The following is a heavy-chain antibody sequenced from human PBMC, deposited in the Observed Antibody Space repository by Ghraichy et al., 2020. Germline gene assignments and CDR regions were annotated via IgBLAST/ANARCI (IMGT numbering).Heavy chain of an antibody. CDR1: GGSFSGYY. J-gene: IGHJ4*02. CDR3: ARGRMVFGY. CDR2: INHSGST. V-gene: IGHV4-34*01. Sequence: SETLSLTCAVYGGSFSGYYWSWIRQPPGKGLEWIGEINHSGSTNYNPSLKSRVTISVDTSKNQFSLKLSSVTAADTAVYYCARGRMVFGYWGQGTLVTVSS. D-gene: IGHD2-8*01.